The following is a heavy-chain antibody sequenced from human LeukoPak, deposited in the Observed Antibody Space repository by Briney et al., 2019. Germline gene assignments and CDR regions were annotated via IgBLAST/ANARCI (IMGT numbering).Heavy chain of an antibody. CDR3: ARGRYSGSYYYYYMDV. J-gene: IGHJ6*03. CDR1: GFTFSSYW. CDR2: IKQDGSEK. V-gene: IGHV3-7*01. Sequence: PGGSLRLSCAASGFTFSSYWMSWVRQDPGKGQEWVANIKQDGSEKYYVDSVKGRFTISRDNAKNSLYLQMNSLRAEDTAVYYCARGRYSGSYYYYYMDVWGKGTTVTVSS. D-gene: IGHD1-26*01.